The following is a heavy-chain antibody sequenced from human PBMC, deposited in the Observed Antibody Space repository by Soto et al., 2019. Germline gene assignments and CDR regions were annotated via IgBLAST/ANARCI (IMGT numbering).Heavy chain of an antibody. Sequence: EVQLLESGGGLVQPGGSLRLSCAASGFTFSSYAMSWVRQAPGKGLEWVSAISGSGGSTYYADSVKGRFTISRDNSKNTLYLQMNSLRAEDTAVYYCAKESCVTIFGVVTHYFDYWGQGTLVTVSS. CDR1: GFTFSSYA. CDR2: ISGSGGST. D-gene: IGHD3-3*01. V-gene: IGHV3-23*01. CDR3: AKESCVTIFGVVTHYFDY. J-gene: IGHJ4*02.